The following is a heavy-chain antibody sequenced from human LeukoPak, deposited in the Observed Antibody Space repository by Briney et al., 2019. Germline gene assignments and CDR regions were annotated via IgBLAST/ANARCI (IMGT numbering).Heavy chain of an antibody. V-gene: IGHV1-18*04. CDR1: GYSFTSYW. J-gene: IGHJ4*02. Sequence: GESLKISCKGSGYSFTSYWIGWVRQAPGQGLEWMGWISAYNGNTNYAQKFQGRVTITADESTSTAYMELSSLRSEDTAVYYCARSRFFDYYDSSGYYYWGQGTLVTVSS. CDR2: ISAYNGNT. D-gene: IGHD3-22*01. CDR3: ARSRFFDYYDSSGYYY.